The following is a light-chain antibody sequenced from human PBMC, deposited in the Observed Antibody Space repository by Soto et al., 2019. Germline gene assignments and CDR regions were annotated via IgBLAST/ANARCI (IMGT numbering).Light chain of an antibody. J-gene: IGKJ3*01. CDR3: QQYDKLPFT. Sequence: DIQMTQSPSSLSASVGDRVTITCQASQDISNYLNWYQQKPGQAPKLLIYGASNLETGVPSRFSGSASGTDFSFTISSLQPEDIATYYCQQYDKLPFTFGPGTKVDIK. CDR2: GAS. V-gene: IGKV1-33*01. CDR1: QDISNY.